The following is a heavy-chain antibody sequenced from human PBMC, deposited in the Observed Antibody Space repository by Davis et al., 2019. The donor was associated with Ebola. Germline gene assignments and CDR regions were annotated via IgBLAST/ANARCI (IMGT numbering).Heavy chain of an antibody. J-gene: IGHJ4*02. CDR1: GDSVSSNSAA. CDR3: ARDPPYDQGYDY. V-gene: IGHV6-1*01. D-gene: IGHD3-22*01. CDR2: TYYRSKWFV. Sequence: SQTLSLTCAISGDSVSSNSAAWNWIRQTPSIGPEWLGRTYYRSKWFVDYAVSVKSRITINPDTSKNQFSLQLTSVTPEDTAVYYCARDPPYDQGYDYWGQGTLVTVSS.